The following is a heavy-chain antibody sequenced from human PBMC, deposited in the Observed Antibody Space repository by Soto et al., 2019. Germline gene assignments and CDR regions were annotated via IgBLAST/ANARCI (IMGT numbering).Heavy chain of an antibody. CDR1: GGSFSGYY. Sequence: SETLSLTCAVYGGSFSGYYWSWIRQPPGKGLEWIGEINHSGSTNYNPSLKSRVTISVDTSKNQFSLKLSSVTAADTAVYYCARGEPLYYDILTGYWGRGTEDFDYWGQGTLVTVSS. V-gene: IGHV4-34*01. D-gene: IGHD3-9*01. J-gene: IGHJ4*02. CDR2: INHSGST. CDR3: ARGEPLYYDILTGYWGRGTEDFDY.